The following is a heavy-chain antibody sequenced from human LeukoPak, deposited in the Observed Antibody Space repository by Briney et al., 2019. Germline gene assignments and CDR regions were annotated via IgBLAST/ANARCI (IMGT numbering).Heavy chain of an antibody. J-gene: IGHJ4*02. CDR3: ARTYYDILTGYYNQEDY. CDR1: GGSISSGSYY. D-gene: IGHD3-9*01. Sequence: SETLSLTCTVSGGSISSGSYYWGWIRQPPGKGLEWIGSIYYSGSTYYNPSLKSRVTISVDTSKNQFSLKLSSVTAADTAVYYCARTYYDILTGYYNQEDYWGQGTLVTVSS. CDR2: IYYSGST. V-gene: IGHV4-39*01.